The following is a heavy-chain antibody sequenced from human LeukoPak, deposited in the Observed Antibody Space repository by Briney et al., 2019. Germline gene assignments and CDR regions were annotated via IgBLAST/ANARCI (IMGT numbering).Heavy chain of an antibody. V-gene: IGHV4-34*01. D-gene: IGHD6-13*01. CDR3: ARHDGSSWYYAFDV. CDR1: GGSFSGYY. Sequence: SETLSLTCAVYGGSFSGYYWSWIRQPPGKGLEWIGEINHSGSTNYNPSLKSRVTISLDTSKNQFSLKLSSVTAADTAVYYCARHDGSSWYYAFDVWGQGTMVTVSS. CDR2: INHSGST. J-gene: IGHJ3*01.